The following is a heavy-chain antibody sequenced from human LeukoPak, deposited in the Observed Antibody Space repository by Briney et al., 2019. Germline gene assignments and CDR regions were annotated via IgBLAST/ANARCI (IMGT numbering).Heavy chain of an antibody. D-gene: IGHD3-10*01. CDR3: ARDETWRSVHQVGANYYGSGSYYNGVY. V-gene: IGHV1-69*06. CDR2: IVPIFGTA. CDR1: GGTFSNYA. Sequence: GASVKVSCKASGGTFSNYAISWVRQAPGQGLEWMGGIVPIFGTANYAQKFQGRVTITADKSTSTAYMELSSLRAEDTAVYYCARDETWRSVHQVGANYYGSGSYYNGVYWGQGTLVTVSS. J-gene: IGHJ4*02.